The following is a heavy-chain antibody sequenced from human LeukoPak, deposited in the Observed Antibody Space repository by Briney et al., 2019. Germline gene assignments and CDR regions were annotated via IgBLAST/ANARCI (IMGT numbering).Heavy chain of an antibody. CDR2: IYYSGST. J-gene: IGHJ2*01. V-gene: IGHV4-39*07. CDR3: ARERVRGVILGYFDL. D-gene: IGHD3-10*01. Sequence: PSETLSLTCTVSGGSISSSSYYWGWIRQPPGKGLEWIGSIYYSGSTYYNPSLKSRVTISVDTSKNQFSLKLSSVTAADTAVYYCARERVRGVILGYFDLWGRGTLVTVSS. CDR1: GGSISSSSYY.